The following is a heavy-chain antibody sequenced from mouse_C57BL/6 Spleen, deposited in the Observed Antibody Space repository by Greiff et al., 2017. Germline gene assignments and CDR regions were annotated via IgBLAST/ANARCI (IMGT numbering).Heavy chain of an antibody. CDR2: IYPRSGNT. Sequence: VMLVESGAELARPGASVKLSCKASGYTFTSYGISWVKQRTGQGLEWIGEIYPRSGNTYYNEKFKGKATLTADKSSSTAYMELRSLTSEDSAVYFCLYSTGAYWGQGTLVTVSA. D-gene: IGHD2-12*01. CDR3: LYSTGAY. J-gene: IGHJ3*01. V-gene: IGHV1-81*01. CDR1: GYTFTSYG.